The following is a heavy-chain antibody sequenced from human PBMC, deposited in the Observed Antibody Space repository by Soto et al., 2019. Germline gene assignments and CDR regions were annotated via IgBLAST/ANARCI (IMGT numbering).Heavy chain of an antibody. CDR3: AREAYYYDSSGYQHAFDI. CDR1: GFTFSSYA. J-gene: IGHJ3*02. V-gene: IGHV3-30-3*01. CDR2: ISYDGSNK. D-gene: IGHD3-22*01. Sequence: QVQLVESGGGVVQPGRSLRLSCAASGFTFSSYAMHWVRQAPGKGLEWVAVISYDGSNKYYADSVKGRFTISRDNSKNTLYLQMNSLRAEDTAVYYCAREAYYYDSSGYQHAFDIWGQGTMVTVSS.